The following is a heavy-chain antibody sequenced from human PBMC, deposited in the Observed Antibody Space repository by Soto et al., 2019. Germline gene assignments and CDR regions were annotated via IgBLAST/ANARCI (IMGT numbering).Heavy chain of an antibody. CDR2: TYYRSKWYN. CDR1: GDSVSSNSAA. CDR3: ARGSMDSGYDLKPYFDY. V-gene: IGHV6-1*01. Sequence: SQTLSLTCVISGDSVSSNSAAWNWIRQSPSRGLEWLGRTYYRSKWYNDYAVSVKSRITINPDTSKNQFSLQLNSVTPEDTAVYYCARGSMDSGYDLKPYFDYWGQGTLVTVSS. D-gene: IGHD5-12*01. J-gene: IGHJ4*02.